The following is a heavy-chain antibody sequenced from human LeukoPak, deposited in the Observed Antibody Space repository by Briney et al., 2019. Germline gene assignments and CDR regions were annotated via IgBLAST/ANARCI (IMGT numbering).Heavy chain of an antibody. Sequence: GRSLRLSCAASVFTFSSNGMQWVRQAPGKGLEWAAIIWYDVSKKYYADSVKGRFTISRDNSMNTLYLQMNSLRAEDTAVYYCARLTGWSAIDYWGQGTLVSVSS. V-gene: IGHV3-33*01. CDR3: ARLTGWSAIDY. CDR2: IWYDVSKK. D-gene: IGHD6-19*01. CDR1: VFTFSSNG. J-gene: IGHJ4*02.